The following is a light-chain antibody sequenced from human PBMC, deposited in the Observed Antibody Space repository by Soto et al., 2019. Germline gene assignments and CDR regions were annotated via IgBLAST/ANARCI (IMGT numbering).Light chain of an antibody. J-gene: IGLJ3*02. Sequence: QSALTQPASVSGSPGQSITISCTGKSSDVGGYNFVSWYQQHPGKAPRLIIYEVSSRPSGVSYRFSGSKSGNTASLTISGLQAEDEADYYCSSYTLRNTLVLFGGGTKVTVL. CDR1: SSDVGGYNF. CDR3: SSYTLRNTLVL. CDR2: EVS. V-gene: IGLV2-14*01.